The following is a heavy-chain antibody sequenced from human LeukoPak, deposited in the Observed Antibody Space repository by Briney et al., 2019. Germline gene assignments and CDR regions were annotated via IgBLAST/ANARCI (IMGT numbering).Heavy chain of an antibody. Sequence: GGSLRLSCAASGFTFSSYSMNWVRQAPGKGLEWVSSISSSSSYIYYADSVKGRFTISRDNAKNSLYLQMNSLRAEDTALHYCASTIFGVEFRGWGQGTLVTVSS. CDR2: ISSSSSYI. J-gene: IGHJ4*02. D-gene: IGHD3-3*01. CDR1: GFTFSSYS. V-gene: IGHV3-21*01. CDR3: ASTIFGVEFRG.